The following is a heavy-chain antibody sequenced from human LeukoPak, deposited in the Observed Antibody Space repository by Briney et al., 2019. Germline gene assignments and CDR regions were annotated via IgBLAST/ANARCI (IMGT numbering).Heavy chain of an antibody. V-gene: IGHV4-59*08. J-gene: IGHJ4*02. D-gene: IGHD2-2*03. CDR1: GGSISSYY. Sequence: PSETLSLTCTVSGGSISSYYWSWIRQPPGKGLEWIGYIYSSGSTNYNPSLKSRVTISVGTSKNQFSLKLSSVTAADTAVYYCARHSRLDKSSLSWADYWGQGTLVTVSS. CDR2: IYSSGST. CDR3: ARHSRLDKSSLSWADY.